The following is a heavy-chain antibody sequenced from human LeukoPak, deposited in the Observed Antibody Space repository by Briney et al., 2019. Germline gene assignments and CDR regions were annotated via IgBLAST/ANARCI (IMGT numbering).Heavy chain of an antibody. V-gene: IGHV3-30-3*01. CDR2: ISYDGSNN. CDR1: GFTFSYYT. D-gene: IGHD3-22*01. J-gene: IGHJ4*02. Sequence: GGSLRLSCAASGFTFSYYTMHWVRQAPGKGLEWVAVISYDGSNNYYADSLKGRFTISRDNSKNTLYLQMNSLRAEDTAVYYCARVLNYYDSSGYHFSYWGQGTLVTVSS. CDR3: ARVLNYYDSSGYHFSY.